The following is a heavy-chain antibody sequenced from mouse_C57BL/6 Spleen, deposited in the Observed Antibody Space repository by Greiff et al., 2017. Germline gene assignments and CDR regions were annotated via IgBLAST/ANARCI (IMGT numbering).Heavy chain of an antibody. Sequence: QVQLQQPGAELVKPGASVKLSCKASGYTFTSYWMHWVKQRPGQGLEWIGMIHPNSGSTNYNEKFKSKATLTVDKSSSTAYMQLRSLTSEDSAVYYCAFITTVVRTDWFAYWGQGTLVTVSA. J-gene: IGHJ3*01. CDR1: GYTFTSYW. CDR3: AFITTVVRTDWFAY. D-gene: IGHD1-1*01. CDR2: IHPNSGST. V-gene: IGHV1-64*01.